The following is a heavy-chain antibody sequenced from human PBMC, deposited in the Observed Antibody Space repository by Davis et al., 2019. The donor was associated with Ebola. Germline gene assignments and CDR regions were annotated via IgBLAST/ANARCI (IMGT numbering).Heavy chain of an antibody. Sequence: GESLKISCAASGFTFSDSTMNWVRQAPGKGLEWVSSISTTSTYIYYSDSVKGRFTISRDNAKNSLYLQMNSLRAEDTAVYYCARVMGVVVVPAAFDPWGQGTLVTVSS. J-gene: IGHJ5*02. CDR1: GFTFSDST. V-gene: IGHV3-21*04. CDR2: ISTTSTYI. D-gene: IGHD2-2*01. CDR3: ARVMGVVVVPAAFDP.